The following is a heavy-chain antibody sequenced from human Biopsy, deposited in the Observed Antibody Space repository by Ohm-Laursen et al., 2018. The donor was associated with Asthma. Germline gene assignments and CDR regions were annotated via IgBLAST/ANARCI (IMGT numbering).Heavy chain of an antibody. Sequence: SLRLSCTASGFTFTDYWMHWVRQAPGKGLVWVSRINVEGTTTNYADSVKGRFTISQDNSKNTLSLQMNSLTAEDTAVYYCAREGVAGTHIEDWGQGTLVTVSS. CDR3: AREGVAGTHIED. V-gene: IGHV3-74*01. CDR1: GFTFTDYW. D-gene: IGHD6-19*01. J-gene: IGHJ4*02. CDR2: INVEGTTT.